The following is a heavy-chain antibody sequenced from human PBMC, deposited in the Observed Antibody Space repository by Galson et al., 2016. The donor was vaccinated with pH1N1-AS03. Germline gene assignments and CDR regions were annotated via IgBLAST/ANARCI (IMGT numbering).Heavy chain of an antibody. CDR1: GYIFTSYW. V-gene: IGHV5-51*01. Sequence: QSGAEVKKPGESLKISCKTSGYIFTSYWVAWVRHMPGKGLEWMWIIYPGDSDTRYSTFFQGQVTISADRSINTAYLQWSSLMASDTAIYYCARQVRDGYNNYFDYWGQGILVTVSS. CDR2: IYPGDSDT. J-gene: IGHJ4*02. D-gene: IGHD5-24*01. CDR3: ARQVRDGYNNYFDY.